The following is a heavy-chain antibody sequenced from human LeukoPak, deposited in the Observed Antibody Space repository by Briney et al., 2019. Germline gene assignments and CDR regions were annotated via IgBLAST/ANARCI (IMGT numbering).Heavy chain of an antibody. V-gene: IGHV4-59*01. CDR1: GGSISSYY. CDR2: IYYSGST. CDR3: ARAIIAAAGKAHYYYYMDV. J-gene: IGHJ6*03. Sequence: SETLSLTCTVSGGSISSYYWSWIRQPPGKGLEWIGYIYYSGSTNYNPSLKSRVTISVDTSKNQFSLKLSSVTAADTAVYYCARAIIAAAGKAHYYYYMDVWGKGTTVTVSS. D-gene: IGHD6-13*01.